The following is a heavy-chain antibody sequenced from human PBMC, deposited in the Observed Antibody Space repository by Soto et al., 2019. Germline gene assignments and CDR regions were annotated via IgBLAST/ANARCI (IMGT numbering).Heavy chain of an antibody. J-gene: IGHJ4*02. CDR2: TSASGGST. Sequence: SLRLSCAASGFTFSSYALSWVRQAPGKGLEWVSATSASGGSTYYADSVKGRFTISRDNSKNTLCLQMNSLRAEDTAVYYCAKDQKYYDSSGYYDYWGQGTLVTVSS. CDR3: AKDQKYYDSSGYYDY. CDR1: GFTFSSYA. V-gene: IGHV3-23*01. D-gene: IGHD3-22*01.